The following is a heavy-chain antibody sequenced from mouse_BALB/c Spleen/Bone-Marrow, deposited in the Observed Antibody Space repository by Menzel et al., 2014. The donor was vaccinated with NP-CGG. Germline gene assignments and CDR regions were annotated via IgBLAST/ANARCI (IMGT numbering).Heavy chain of an antibody. CDR3: ARDEKVRIYWYFDV. D-gene: IGHD2-14*01. Sequence: EVKLMESGGGLVQPGGSLRPSCATSGFTFTDYYMSWVRQPPGKALEWLGFIRNKANGYTTEYSASVKGRFTISRDNSQSILYLQMNTLRAEDSATYYCARDEKVRIYWYFDVWGAGTTVTVSS. CDR2: IRNKANGYTT. J-gene: IGHJ1*01. V-gene: IGHV7-3*02. CDR1: GFTFTDYY.